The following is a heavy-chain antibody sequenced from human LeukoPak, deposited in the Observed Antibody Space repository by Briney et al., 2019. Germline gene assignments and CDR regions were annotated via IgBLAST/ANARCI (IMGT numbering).Heavy chain of an antibody. Sequence: GGSLTLACAASGFTYHDFAMHWVRQAPGKGLEWVAAISWNSDNIDYADSVKGRFTIYRDNDMNSLYLEMASLRVEDTALYYCVKSGGYYSMDAWGKGTPVTVSS. CDR1: GFTYHDFA. J-gene: IGHJ6*03. V-gene: IGHV3-9*01. D-gene: IGHD3-16*01. CDR3: VKSGGYYSMDA. CDR2: ISWNSDNI.